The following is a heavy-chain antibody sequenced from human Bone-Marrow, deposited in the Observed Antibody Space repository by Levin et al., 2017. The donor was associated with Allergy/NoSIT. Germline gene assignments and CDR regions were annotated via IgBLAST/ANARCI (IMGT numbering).Heavy chain of an antibody. Sequence: ASVKVSCKTSGYTFTNNDISWVRQAAGQGLEWMGWINPNSGQRHYAQKFQNRVTMTWNTSISTSYMELSGLRSEDTAVYYCATEYCTRTTCYIGGFHMWGQGTTVTVSS. CDR3: ATEYCTRTTCYIGGFHM. D-gene: IGHD2-2*02. CDR2: INPNSGQR. V-gene: IGHV1-8*01. J-gene: IGHJ3*02. CDR1: GYTFTNND.